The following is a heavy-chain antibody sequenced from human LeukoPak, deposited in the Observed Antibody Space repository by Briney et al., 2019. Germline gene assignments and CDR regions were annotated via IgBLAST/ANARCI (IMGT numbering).Heavy chain of an antibody. CDR1: GYTFTGYY. CDR2: INPNSGGT. J-gene: IGHJ4*02. Sequence: ASVKVSCKASGYTFTGYYMHWVRQAPGQGLEWMGRINPNSGGTNYAQKFQGRVTMTRDTSISTAYMELSRLRSDDTAVYYCARDGSGWYADFNYWGQGTLVTVSS. V-gene: IGHV1-2*06. D-gene: IGHD6-19*01. CDR3: ARDGSGWYADFNY.